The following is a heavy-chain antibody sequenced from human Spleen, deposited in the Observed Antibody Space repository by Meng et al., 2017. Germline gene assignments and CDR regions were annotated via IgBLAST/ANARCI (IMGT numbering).Heavy chain of an antibody. CDR1: GFTFTDYA. D-gene: IGHD2-2*01. V-gene: IGHV3-23*01. Sequence: GESLKISCVASGFTFTDYAMSWVRQAPGKGLEWVSAISGSASDTYYANSVKGRSTISRDNSQKTVYLQMNSLRVEDTAIYYCAKYCGSATCYDLFDYWGQGTMVTVSS. CDR3: AKYCGSATCYDLFDY. CDR2: ISGSASDT. J-gene: IGHJ4*01.